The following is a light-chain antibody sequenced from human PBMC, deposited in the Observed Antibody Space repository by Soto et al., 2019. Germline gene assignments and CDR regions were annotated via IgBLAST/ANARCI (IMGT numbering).Light chain of an antibody. Sequence: QSALTQPASVCGSPGQSITISCTGTRTDVGSYDLVSWYQQLPGKVPKLVIYEVTKRPSGVSNRFSGSKSGNTASLTISGLQAEDEADYYCCSYAGTSSFVLFGGGTKVTVL. CDR2: EVT. CDR1: RTDVGSYDL. J-gene: IGLJ2*01. CDR3: CSYAGTSSFVL. V-gene: IGLV2-23*02.